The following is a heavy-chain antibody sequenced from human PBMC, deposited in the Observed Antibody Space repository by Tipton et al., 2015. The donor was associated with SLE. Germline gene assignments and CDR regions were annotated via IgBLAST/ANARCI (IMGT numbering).Heavy chain of an antibody. CDR3: TRGLAGLIGYYFDY. J-gene: IGHJ4*02. CDR2: VGPSGDGA. V-gene: IGHV3-23*01. CDR1: GFTFSSYT. Sequence: SLRLSCVASGFTFSSYTMMWVRQAPGKGLEYVSGVGPSGDGASYGGSVKGRFTISRDNSKNTMYLQMNSLRPEDTAVYYCTRGLAGLIGYYFDYWGQGTLVTVSS. D-gene: IGHD2-8*01.